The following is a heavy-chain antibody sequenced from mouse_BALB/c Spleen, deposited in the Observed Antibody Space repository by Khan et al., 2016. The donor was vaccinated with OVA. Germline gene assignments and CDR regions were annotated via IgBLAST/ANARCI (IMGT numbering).Heavy chain of an antibody. CDR1: GYTFTDNA. CDR3: ASSMISTYYYAMDY. J-gene: IGHJ4*01. V-gene: IGHV1S137*01. D-gene: IGHD2-4*01. CDR2: ISNYNGNT. Sequence: QVQLQQSGPEVVRPGVSVKISCKGSGYTFTDNAMHWVKQRHAKSLEWIGAISNYNGNTNYNQKFKGKATMTVDKSSSKAYMELDSLTSEDSAIFYGASSMISTYYYAMDYWGQGTSLTVSS.